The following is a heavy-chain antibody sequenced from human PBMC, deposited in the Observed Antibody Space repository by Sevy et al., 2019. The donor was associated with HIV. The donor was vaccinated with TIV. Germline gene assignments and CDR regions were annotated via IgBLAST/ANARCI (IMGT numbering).Heavy chain of an antibody. D-gene: IGHD3-3*01. Sequence: GGSLRLSCAASGFTFSSYGMHWVRQAPGKGLEWVAFIRYDGSNKYYADSVKGRFTISRDNSKNTLYLQMNSLRAEDTDVYYCAKGHDFWSSLIGYYYYGMDVWGQGTTVTVSS. J-gene: IGHJ6*02. CDR3: AKGHDFWSSLIGYYYYGMDV. CDR1: GFTFSSYG. CDR2: IRYDGSNK. V-gene: IGHV3-30*02.